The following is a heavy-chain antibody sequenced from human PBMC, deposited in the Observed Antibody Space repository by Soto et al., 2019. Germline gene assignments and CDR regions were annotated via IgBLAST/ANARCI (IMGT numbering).Heavy chain of an antibody. V-gene: IGHV1-69*13. Sequence: SVKVSCKASGGTFSSYAISWVRQAPGQGPEWMGGIIPIFGTANYAQKFQGRVTITADESTSTAYMELSSLRSEDTAVYYCASAPSTYCGGDCYLDYWGQGTLVTVSS. D-gene: IGHD2-21*02. CDR1: GGTFSSYA. CDR3: ASAPSTYCGGDCYLDY. J-gene: IGHJ4*02. CDR2: IIPIFGTA.